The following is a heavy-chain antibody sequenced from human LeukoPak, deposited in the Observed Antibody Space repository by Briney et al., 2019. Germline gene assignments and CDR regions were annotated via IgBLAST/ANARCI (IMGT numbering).Heavy chain of an antibody. J-gene: IGHJ4*02. CDR2: ISYSGST. Sequence: SGTLSLTCTVSGGSISGYYWTWIRQPPGKGLEWIGYISYSGSTSSHPSLKSRVTISLDMSKSQFSLKLTSVTAADTAVYYCVRGYSGYPYYLDYWGQGTLVTVSS. V-gene: IGHV4-59*08. D-gene: IGHD5-12*01. CDR1: GGSISGYY. CDR3: VRGYSGYPYYLDY.